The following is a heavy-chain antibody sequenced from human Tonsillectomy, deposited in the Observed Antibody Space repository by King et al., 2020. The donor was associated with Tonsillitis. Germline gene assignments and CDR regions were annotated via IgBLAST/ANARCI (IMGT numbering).Heavy chain of an antibody. Sequence: VQLVESGGGLIQPGGSLRLSCAASGFTVSNNYMSWVRQAPGKGREWVSIIYGGGNTYYADSVKGRFTISRDKSKNMVYLQMNSLRAEDTAVYYCARADWFDPWGQGTLVTVSS. V-gene: IGHV3-53*01. CDR2: IYGGGNT. CDR1: GFTVSNNY. CDR3: ARADWFDP. J-gene: IGHJ5*02.